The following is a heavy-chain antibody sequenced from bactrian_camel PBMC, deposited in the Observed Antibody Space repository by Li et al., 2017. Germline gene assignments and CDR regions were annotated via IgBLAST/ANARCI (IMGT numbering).Heavy chain of an antibody. V-gene: IGHV3S54*01. Sequence: HVQLVESGGGSVQAGGSLRLSCIVPEDAATNNCMGWFRQAPGKEREGVAAVYTGGGNTYYSTSVKGRFTISRDRSKNTVYLQMNNLNPEDTATYYCAADLRPLSPFGHDLACLSRLREAPYWGQGTQVTVS. CDR1: EDAATNNC. CDR2: VYTGGGNT. J-gene: IGHJ4*01. D-gene: IGHD1*01. CDR3: AADLRPLSPFGHDLACLSRLREAPY.